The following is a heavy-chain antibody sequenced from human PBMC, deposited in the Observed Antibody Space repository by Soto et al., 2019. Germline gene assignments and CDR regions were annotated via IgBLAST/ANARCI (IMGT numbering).Heavy chain of an antibody. V-gene: IGHV1-69*01. CDR1: GGTFSSYA. CDR2: IIPISDTT. Sequence: QVQLVQSGAEVKKPGSSVKVSCKASGGTFSSYAISWVRQAPGQGLEWVGGIIPISDTTNYAQKLQGRVTIPADESTSTAYMELSSLRSEDTAVYYCARSQGSSTSLEIYYYYYYGMDVWGQGTTVTVSS. D-gene: IGHD2-2*01. CDR3: ARSQGSSTSLEIYYYYYYGMDV. J-gene: IGHJ6*02.